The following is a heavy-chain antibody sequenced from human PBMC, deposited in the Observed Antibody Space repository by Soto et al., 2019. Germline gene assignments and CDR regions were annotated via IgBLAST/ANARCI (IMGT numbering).Heavy chain of an antibody. J-gene: IGHJ4*02. CDR1: GDSICSSGYY. CDR3: AGYYESSDYFTDY. D-gene: IGHD3-22*01. V-gene: IGHV4-39*01. Sequence: SETLSLTYTVSGDSICSSGYYWGWIRQPPGKGLEWIGSIYYSGNTYYNPSLKNRVTISVDTSKNQFSLKLSSVTAADTAMYYCAGYYESSDYFTDYWGQGTLVTISS. CDR2: IYYSGNT.